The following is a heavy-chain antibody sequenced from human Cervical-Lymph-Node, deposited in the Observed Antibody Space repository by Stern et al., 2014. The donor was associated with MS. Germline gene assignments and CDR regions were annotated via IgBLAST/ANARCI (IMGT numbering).Heavy chain of an antibody. Sequence: EVQLVESGGGLVQPGGSLRPSCAASGFPLSIYSMNWVRQAPGEGLGWVSYISTISTIYYADSVKGRFTISRDNAKNSLYLQMNSLRAEDTAVYFCARDDWVERLDSWGQGTLVTVSS. D-gene: IGHD1-1*01. CDR3: ARDDWVERLDS. CDR2: ISTISTI. J-gene: IGHJ5*01. V-gene: IGHV3-48*01. CDR1: GFPLSIYS.